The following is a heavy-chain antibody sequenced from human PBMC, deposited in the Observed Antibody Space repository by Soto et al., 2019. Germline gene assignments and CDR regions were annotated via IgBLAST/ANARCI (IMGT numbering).Heavy chain of an antibody. CDR2: IYYSGST. CDR1: GGSISSYY. V-gene: IGHV4-59*01. D-gene: IGHD6-19*01. J-gene: IGHJ4*02. CDR3: AREKEGFGWLFDY. Sequence: SETLSLTCTVSGGSISSYYWSWIRQPPGKGLEWIGYIYYSGSTNYNPSLKSRVTISVDTSKNQFSLKLSSVTAADTAVYYCAREKEGFGWLFDYWGQGTLVTVSS.